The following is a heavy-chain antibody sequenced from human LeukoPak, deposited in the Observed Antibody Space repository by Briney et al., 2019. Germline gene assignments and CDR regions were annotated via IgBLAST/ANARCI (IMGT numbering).Heavy chain of an antibody. CDR1: GFSFSDYY. V-gene: IGHV3-11*05. J-gene: IGHJ4*02. D-gene: IGHD3-10*01. CDR2: ISSSSSFT. CDR3: ARGGMLGVYFDY. Sequence: PRGSLRLSCAASGFSFSDYYMSWIRQAPGKGLEWISYISSSSSFTNYADSVKGRFTISRDNAKNSLYLQMNSLRAEDTAVYFCARGGMLGVYFDYWGQGSLVTVSS.